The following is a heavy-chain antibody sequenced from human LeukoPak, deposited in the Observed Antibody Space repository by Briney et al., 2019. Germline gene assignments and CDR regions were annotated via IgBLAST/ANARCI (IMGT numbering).Heavy chain of an antibody. CDR2: IAYDGFNE. CDR3: ARSEWDFWSGKGLDH. J-gene: IGHJ4*02. CDR1: GFTFSNYA. V-gene: IGHV3-30*01. Sequence: PGRSLRLSCAASGFTFSNYAMYWFRQARGKGLEWVAVIAYDGFNEYYADSVKGRFTISRDNSKNTLYRQMNSLRAEDTSVYYCARSEWDFWSGKGLDHWGQGTLVSVSS. D-gene: IGHD3-3*01.